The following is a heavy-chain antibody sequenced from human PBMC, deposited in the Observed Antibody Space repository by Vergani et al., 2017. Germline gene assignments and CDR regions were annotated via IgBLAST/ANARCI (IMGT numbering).Heavy chain of an antibody. CDR1: GFTFSSHG. Sequence: QVQLVESEGGVVQPGRSLTLSCVASGFTFSSHGMHWVRQAPGKGLEGVAVFWYDGSNKYYGDAVKGRFPICRDNSKNTLYLQRNSLRVEDTAVYYWARWGNEKRLDSWGQGTLGTVSS. D-gene: IGHD1-1*01. CDR2: FWYDGSNK. V-gene: IGHV3-33*01. CDR3: ARWGNEKRLDS. J-gene: IGHJ5*01.